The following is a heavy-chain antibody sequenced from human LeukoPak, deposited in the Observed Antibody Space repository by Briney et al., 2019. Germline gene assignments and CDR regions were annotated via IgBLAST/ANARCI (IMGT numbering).Heavy chain of an antibody. D-gene: IGHD3-10*01. CDR2: IYYSGST. J-gene: IGHJ3*02. CDR1: GGSINSSSYY. Sequence: SETLSLTCTVSGGSINSSSYYWGWIRQPPGKGLEWIGTIYYSGSTYYNPSLKSRVTISVDTSKNQFSLKLSSVTASGTAVYYCARRFAPSRNDAFDIWGQGTMVTVSS. CDR3: ARRFAPSRNDAFDI. V-gene: IGHV4-39*01.